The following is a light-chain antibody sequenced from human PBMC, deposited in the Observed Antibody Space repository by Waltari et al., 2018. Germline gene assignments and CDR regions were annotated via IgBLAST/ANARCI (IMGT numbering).Light chain of an antibody. Sequence: DIQMTQSPSSLSASVGDRVTITCRASQSISSYLNWYQQKPGKAPNVLIYAASTLQPGVPSRFSVSGSGTDFTLTISSLQPEDFATYYCQQSYSTPYTFGQVTKLEIK. CDR3: QQSYSTPYT. CDR2: AAS. CDR1: QSISSY. V-gene: IGKV1-39*01. J-gene: IGKJ2*01.